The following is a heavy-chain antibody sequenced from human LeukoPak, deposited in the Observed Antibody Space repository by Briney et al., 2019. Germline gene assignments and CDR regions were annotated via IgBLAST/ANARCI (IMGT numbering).Heavy chain of an antibody. D-gene: IGHD1-26*01. V-gene: IGHV4-4*07. CDR2: IYTSGST. CDR1: GGSISNTNYY. Sequence: SETLSLTCTVSGGSISNTNYYWSWIRQPAGKGLEWIGRIYTSGSTNYNPSLKSRVTMSVDTSKNQFSLKLSSVTAADTAVYYCARDDLGGATFDYWGQGTLVTVSS. CDR3: ARDDLGGATFDY. J-gene: IGHJ4*02.